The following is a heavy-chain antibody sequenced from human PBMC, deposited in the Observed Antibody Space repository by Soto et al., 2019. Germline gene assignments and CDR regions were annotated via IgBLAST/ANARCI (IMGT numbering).Heavy chain of an antibody. CDR3: AREGATETTNFHDELEG. V-gene: IGHV3-48*04. D-gene: IGHD4-17*01. Sequence: SLSLSCASSGFPLIPYHMEWVRQAAGQGLEWVAYINAGSSTIHYADSVRGRFTISRDNAKNSLYLQMDSLRAEDTAVYYCAREGATETTNFHDELEGWGQGTTVTV. J-gene: IGHJ6*02. CDR1: GFPLIPYH. CDR2: INAGSSTI.